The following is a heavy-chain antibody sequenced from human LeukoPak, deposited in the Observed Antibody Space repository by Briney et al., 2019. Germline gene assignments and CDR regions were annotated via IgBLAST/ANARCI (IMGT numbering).Heavy chain of an antibody. CDR3: ARNRNYGLDI. J-gene: IGHJ3*02. D-gene: IGHD1-14*01. CDR1: GFTFSDYY. CDR2: ISSSGSQT. Sequence: GGSLRLSCAASGFTFSDYYLSWIRQAPGKGLECVSYISSSGSQTLHAASVKGGFTISRDNAKNSLYLQMNSLRAEDTAVYYCARNRNYGLDIWGQGTKVTVSS. V-gene: IGHV3-11*06.